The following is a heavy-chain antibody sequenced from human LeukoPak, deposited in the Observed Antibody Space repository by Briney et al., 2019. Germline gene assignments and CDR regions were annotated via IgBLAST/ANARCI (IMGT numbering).Heavy chain of an antibody. J-gene: IGHJ4*02. CDR1: GFIVSGNH. CDR2: VYSVGAT. V-gene: IGHV3-53*01. CDR3: AKGPRALEHSTQRFDN. Sequence: GGSLRLSCAASGFIVSGNHMNWVRLAPGKGLEWVSIVYSVGATYYEDSVKGRFTISRDNSKNTLYLQMNSLRAEDTAVYYCAKGPRALEHSTQRFDNWGQGTLVTVSS. D-gene: IGHD1/OR15-1a*01.